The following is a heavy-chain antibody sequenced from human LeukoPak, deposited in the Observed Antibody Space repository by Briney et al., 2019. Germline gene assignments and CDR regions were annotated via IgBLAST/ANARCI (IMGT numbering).Heavy chain of an antibody. CDR2: IYYSGST. CDR1: GGSISSSSYY. D-gene: IGHD6-13*01. CDR3: ARLIAAAGISG. V-gene: IGHV4-39*01. J-gene: IGHJ4*02. Sequence: PSETLSLTCTVSGGSISSSSYYWGWIRQPPGKGLEWIGSIYYSGSTYYNPSLKSRVTISVDTSKNQFSLKLSSVTAADTAVYYCARLIAAAGISGWGQGTLVTVSS.